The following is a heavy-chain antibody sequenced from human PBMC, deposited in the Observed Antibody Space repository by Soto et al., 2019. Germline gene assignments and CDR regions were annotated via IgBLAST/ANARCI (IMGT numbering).Heavy chain of an antibody. CDR2: ISTYNNYT. V-gene: IGHV1-18*01. CDR3: AREYSSSSFGS. J-gene: IGHJ4*02. CDR1: GYTFTAYA. D-gene: IGHD6-6*01. Sequence: ASVKVSCKTSGYTFTAYAVSWVRQAPGQGLEWMGAISTYNNYTNYAQSLQGRLSMTADTSSSTAYMELRSLRADDTAVYYCAREYSSSSFGSWGQGPLVTVSS.